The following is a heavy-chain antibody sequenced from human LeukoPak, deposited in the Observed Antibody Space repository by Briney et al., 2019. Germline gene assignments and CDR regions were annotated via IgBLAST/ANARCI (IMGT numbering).Heavy chain of an antibody. CDR3: ARAPGTVARLRHFDH. Sequence: SQTLSLTCAVSGGSISSGGYSWSWIRQPPGKGLEWIGYIYHSGSTYYNPSLKSRVTISVDRSKNQFSLKLSSVTAADTAVYYGARAPGTVARLRHFDHWGQGTLVTVPS. J-gene: IGHJ4*02. V-gene: IGHV4-30-2*01. CDR1: GGSISSGGYS. CDR2: IYHSGST. D-gene: IGHD4-17*01.